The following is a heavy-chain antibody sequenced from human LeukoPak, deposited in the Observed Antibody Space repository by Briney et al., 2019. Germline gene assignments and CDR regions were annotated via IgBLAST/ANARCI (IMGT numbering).Heavy chain of an antibody. Sequence: PGGSLRLSCAASGLTFSSYWMRWVRHAPGKGLVWVSRINSDGSSTSYADSVKGRFTISRDNAKNTLYLQMSSLRAEDTAVYYCARRSSGSPPYYFGYWGQGTLVTVSS. D-gene: IGHD1-26*01. CDR3: ARRSSGSPPYYFGY. CDR2: INSDGSST. J-gene: IGHJ4*02. V-gene: IGHV3-74*01. CDR1: GLTFSSYW.